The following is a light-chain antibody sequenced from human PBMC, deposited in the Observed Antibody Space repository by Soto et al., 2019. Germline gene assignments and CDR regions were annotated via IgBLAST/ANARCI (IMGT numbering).Light chain of an antibody. CDR2: DAS. J-gene: IGKJ1*01. CDR3: QHYGGMWT. CDR1: QIITNR. V-gene: IGKV1-5*01. Sequence: DIQMTQSPSTLSASVGHRFTITCRASQIITNRLAWYQQKPGKAPKVLIYDASNLESGVPSRFSGSRSGTEFILTISSLQPDDFATYYCQHYGGMWTFGQGDQGGYQ.